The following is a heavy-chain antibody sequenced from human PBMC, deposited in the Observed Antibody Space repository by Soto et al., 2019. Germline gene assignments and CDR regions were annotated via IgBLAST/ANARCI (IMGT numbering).Heavy chain of an antibody. V-gene: IGHV3-23*01. Sequence: PGGSLRLSCAASGFTFRSYAMSWVRQAPGKGLEWVSAISGSGGSTYYADSVKGRFTISRDNSKNTLYLQMNSLRAEDTAVYYCTPHAQNWNDVYYFDYWGQGTLVTVSS. CDR3: TPHAQNWNDVYYFDY. J-gene: IGHJ4*02. CDR2: ISGSGGST. D-gene: IGHD1-1*01. CDR1: GFTFRSYA.